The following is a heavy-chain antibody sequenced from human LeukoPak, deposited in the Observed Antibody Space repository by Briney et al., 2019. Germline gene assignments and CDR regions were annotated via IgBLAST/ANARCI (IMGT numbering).Heavy chain of an antibody. CDR2: INTNTGNP. CDR1: GYTFTSYA. J-gene: IGHJ6*03. V-gene: IGHV7-4-1*02. CDR3: ARDLRPKYYDFWSGYYPHYYYYYMDV. Sequence: GASVKVSCKASGYTFTSYAMNWVRQAPGQGLEWMGWINTNTGNPTYAQGFTGRLVFSLDTSVSTAYLQISSLKAEDTAVYYCARDLRPKYYDFWSGYYPHYYYYYMDVWGKGTTVTVSS. D-gene: IGHD3-3*01.